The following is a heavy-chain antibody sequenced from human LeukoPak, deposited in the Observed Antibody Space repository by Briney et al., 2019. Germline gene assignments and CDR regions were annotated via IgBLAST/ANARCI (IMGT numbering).Heavy chain of an antibody. CDR1: GFTFNNAW. CDR2: ISYDGSNK. V-gene: IGHV3-30-3*01. Sequence: GGSLRLSCVGSGFTFNNAWMNWVRQAPGKGLEWVAVISYDGSNKYYADSVKGRFTISRDNAKNSLYLQMNSLRAEDTAVYYCARDFSSGWFKYYFDYWGQGTLVTVSS. CDR3: ARDFSSGWFKYYFDY. D-gene: IGHD6-19*01. J-gene: IGHJ4*02.